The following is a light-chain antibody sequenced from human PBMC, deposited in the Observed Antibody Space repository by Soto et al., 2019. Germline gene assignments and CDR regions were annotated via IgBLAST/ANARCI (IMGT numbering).Light chain of an antibody. CDR1: QSISTY. Sequence: DIQLTQSPSSLSASVGDRVTITCRASQSISTYLNWYQLTPGKAPKLLIYAASSLRSGVPSRFSGSGSGTDFTLSISSLQPEDSAIYYCQQSYSTLWTFGQGTKVEIK. J-gene: IGKJ1*01. CDR2: AAS. CDR3: QQSYSTLWT. V-gene: IGKV1-39*01.